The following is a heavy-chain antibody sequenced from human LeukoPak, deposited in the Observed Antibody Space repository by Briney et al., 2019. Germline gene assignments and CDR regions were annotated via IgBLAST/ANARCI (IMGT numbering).Heavy chain of an antibody. Sequence: SETLSLTCTVSGGSISSYYWSWIRQPAGKGLEWIGRIYTSGSTNYNPSLKSRVTMSVDTSKNQFSLKLSSVTATDTAVYYCARDKGVDYDFWSGYYSRFDYWGQGTLVTLSS. V-gene: IGHV4-4*07. J-gene: IGHJ4*02. CDR3: ARDKGVDYDFWSGYYSRFDY. CDR2: IYTSGST. CDR1: GGSISSYY. D-gene: IGHD3-3*01.